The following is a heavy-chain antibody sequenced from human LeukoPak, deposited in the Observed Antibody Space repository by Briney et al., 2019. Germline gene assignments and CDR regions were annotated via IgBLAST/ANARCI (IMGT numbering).Heavy chain of an antibody. J-gene: IGHJ6*03. D-gene: IGHD1-26*01. CDR3: ARGYSGSYLSRYYYYYMDV. Sequence: GGSLRLSCAASGSMFSTYGMHWVRQAPGKGLEWVSAISGSGGSTYYADSLKGRFTISRDNSKNTLYLQMNSLRAEDTAVYYCARGYSGSYLSRYYYYYMDVWGKGTTVTVSS. CDR1: GSMFSTYG. V-gene: IGHV3-23*01. CDR2: ISGSGGST.